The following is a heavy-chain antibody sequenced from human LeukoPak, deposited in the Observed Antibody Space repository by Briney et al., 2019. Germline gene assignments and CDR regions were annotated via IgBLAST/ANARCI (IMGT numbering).Heavy chain of an antibody. V-gene: IGHV5-51*01. D-gene: IGHD2-2*01. CDR2: IYPGDSDT. J-gene: IGHJ4*02. CDR3: AKIDRQYCSRSSCYALDY. CDR1: GYSFTSYW. Sequence: GDSLKISCKCSGYSFTSYWIGWVRQMPGKGLEWMGIIYPGDSDTRYSPSFQGQVHISVDKSISTAYLQWSSLKASDTAIYYCAKIDRQYCSRSSCYALDYWGQGTLVTVSS.